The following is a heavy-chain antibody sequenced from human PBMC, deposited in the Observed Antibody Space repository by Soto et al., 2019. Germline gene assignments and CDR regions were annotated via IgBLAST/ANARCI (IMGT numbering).Heavy chain of an antibody. CDR1: GGAFDSYI. J-gene: IGHJ4*02. CDR2: IIPMFGIT. CDR3: ARDRALNNAALGMAY. Sequence: QVQLVQSGAEVKKPGSSVKVSCKASGGAFDSYIVSWVRQAPGQGLEWMGRIIPMFGITNYAQKFHDRVTITAEISTSTAYMELSSLRSEDTAIYYSARDRALNNAALGMAYWGQGTLVTVSS. V-gene: IGHV1-69*08. D-gene: IGHD3-9*01.